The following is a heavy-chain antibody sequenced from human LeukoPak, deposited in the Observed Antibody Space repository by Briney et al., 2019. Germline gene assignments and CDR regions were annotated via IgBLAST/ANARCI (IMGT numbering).Heavy chain of an antibody. CDR2: IKQDGSEK. Sequence: GGSLRLSCAASGFTFGIYWMSWVRRAPGKGLEWVANIKQDGSEKFYVDSVKGRFTLSRDNAKNSLFLQVNSLRAEDTAVYYCARDYYGSGWYGDYWGQGTLVTVSS. V-gene: IGHV3-7*04. J-gene: IGHJ4*02. CDR1: GFTFGIYW. D-gene: IGHD6-19*01. CDR3: ARDYYGSGWYGDY.